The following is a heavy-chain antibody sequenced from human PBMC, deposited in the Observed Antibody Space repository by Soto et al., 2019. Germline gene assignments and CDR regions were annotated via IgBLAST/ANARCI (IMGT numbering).Heavy chain of an antibody. Sequence: SETLSLTCTVSGGSISTYYWDWIRQPPGKELEWIGYTHYSGNTNYHPSLRSRVTISLDTSRNQFSLKLSSVTAADTAIYYCARHTVTIRAGFDYWSQGALVTVSS. V-gene: IGHV4-59*01. CDR1: GGSISTYY. J-gene: IGHJ4*02. D-gene: IGHD4-17*01. CDR3: ARHTVTIRAGFDY. CDR2: THYSGNT.